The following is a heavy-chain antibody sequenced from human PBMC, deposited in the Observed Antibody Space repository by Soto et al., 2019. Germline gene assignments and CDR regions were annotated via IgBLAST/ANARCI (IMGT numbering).Heavy chain of an antibody. CDR1: GFAFSGYW. V-gene: IGHV3-7*05. J-gene: IGHJ6*02. CDR2: IKQDGSEQ. Sequence: EVQLVESGGGLVQPGGSLRLSCAASGFAFSGYWMSWVRQAPGKGLEWVANIKQDGSEQFYVDSVKGRFTISRDNAKNSLYLQMNSLRAEDTAVYYCAREAVWGQGTTVTVSS. CDR3: AREAV.